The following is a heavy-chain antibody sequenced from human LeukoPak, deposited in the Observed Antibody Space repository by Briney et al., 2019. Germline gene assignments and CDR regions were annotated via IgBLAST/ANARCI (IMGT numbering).Heavy chain of an antibody. J-gene: IGHJ4*02. V-gene: IGHV3-74*01. CDR2: INNDGSST. CDR1: GFIFSSYW. CDR3: ARDLSRRSYYYDSSGRIGGFDY. Sequence: GGSLRLSCAASGFIFSSYWMHWVRQAPGKGLVWVSHINNDGSSTNYADSVKGRFTISRDNSKNTLYLQMNSLRAEDTAVYYCARDLSRRSYYYDSSGRIGGFDYWGQGTLVTVSS. D-gene: IGHD3-22*01.